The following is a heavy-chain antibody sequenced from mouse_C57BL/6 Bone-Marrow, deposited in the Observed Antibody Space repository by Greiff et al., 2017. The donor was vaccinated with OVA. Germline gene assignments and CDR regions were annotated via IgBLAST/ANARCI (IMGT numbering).Heavy chain of an antibody. CDR1: GYTFTSYW. Sequence: VQLQQPGAELVMPGASVKLSCKASGYTFTSYWMHWVKQRPGQGLEWIGEIDPSDSYTNYNQKFKGKSTLTVDQSSSTAYMQLSSLTSEDSAVYYCAREVVAFYWYFDVWGTGTTVTVSS. V-gene: IGHV1-69*01. CDR2: IDPSDSYT. CDR3: AREVVAFYWYFDV. J-gene: IGHJ1*03. D-gene: IGHD1-1*01.